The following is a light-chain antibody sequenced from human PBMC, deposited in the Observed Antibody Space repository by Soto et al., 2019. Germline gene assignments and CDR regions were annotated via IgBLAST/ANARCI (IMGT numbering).Light chain of an antibody. V-gene: IGKV2-30*01. CDR2: KVS. Sequence: DVVLIQSPLSLPVTLGQPASISCRSSQSLVFRDGNTYLNWFHQRPDQSPRRLIHKVSDRDSGVPDRFSGSGSGTDFTLKISRVEPEDVGVYYCMQGAHWPLTFGGGTKVEI. J-gene: IGKJ4*01. CDR1: QSLVFRDGNTY. CDR3: MQGAHWPLT.